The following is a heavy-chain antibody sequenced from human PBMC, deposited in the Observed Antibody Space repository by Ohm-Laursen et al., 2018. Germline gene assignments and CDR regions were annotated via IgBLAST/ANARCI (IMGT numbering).Heavy chain of an antibody. CDR1: GFTFSSYA. CDR3: ARIRPGGHFDL. Sequence: SLRLSCSASGFTFSSYAMSWVRQAPGKGLEWVSAISGSGGSTYYADSVKGRFTISRDNSKNSLYLQMNSLRAEDTAVYYCARIRPGGHFDLWGRGTLVTVSS. V-gene: IGHV3-23*01. J-gene: IGHJ2*01. D-gene: IGHD1-14*01. CDR2: ISGSGGST.